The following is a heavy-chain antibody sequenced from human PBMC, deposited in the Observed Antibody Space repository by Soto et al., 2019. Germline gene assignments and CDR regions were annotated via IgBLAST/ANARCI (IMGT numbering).Heavy chain of an antibody. V-gene: IGHV3-7*03. D-gene: IGHD6-6*01. Sequence: GGSLRLSCAASGFTFSSYWMSWVRQAPGKGLEWVANIKQDGSEKYYVDSVKGRFTISRDNAKNSLYLQMNSLRAEDTAVYYCARGVAARLYYGMDVWGQGTTVTVSS. CDR1: GFTFSSYW. CDR2: IKQDGSEK. J-gene: IGHJ6*02. CDR3: ARGVAARLYYGMDV.